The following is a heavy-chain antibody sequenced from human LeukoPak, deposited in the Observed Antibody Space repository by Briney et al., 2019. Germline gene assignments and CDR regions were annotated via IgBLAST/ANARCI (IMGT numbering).Heavy chain of an antibody. D-gene: IGHD3-22*01. V-gene: IGHV1-8*01. CDR2: MNPNSGNT. J-gene: IGHJ4*02. CDR3: ATGKAPEGTVLEYYYDSSGYYWSFDY. Sequence: ASVKVSCKASGYTFTSYDINWVRQATGQGLEWMGWMNPNSGNTGYAQKFQGRVTMTRNTSISTAYMELSSLRSEDTAVYYCATGKAPEGTVLEYYYDSSGYYWSFDYWGQGNLVTVSS. CDR1: GYTFTSYD.